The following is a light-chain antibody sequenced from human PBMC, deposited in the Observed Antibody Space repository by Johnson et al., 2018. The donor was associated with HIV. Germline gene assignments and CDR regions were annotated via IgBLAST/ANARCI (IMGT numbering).Light chain of an antibody. CDR3: GTWDSSLVAGV. CDR1: SSNIGNNY. V-gene: IGLV1-51*02. CDR2: ENN. J-gene: IGLJ1*01. Sequence: QSVLTQPPSVSAAPGQKVTISCSGSSSNIGNNYVSWYKQLPGTAPKLLIYENNKRPSGIPDRFSGSKSGTSATLGITGLQTGDEADYYCGTWDSSLVAGVFGTGTKVTVL.